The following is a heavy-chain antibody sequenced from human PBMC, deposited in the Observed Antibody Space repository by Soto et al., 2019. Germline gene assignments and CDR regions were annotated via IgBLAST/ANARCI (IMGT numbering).Heavy chain of an antibody. CDR2: LSVTGDSD. V-gene: IGHV3-23*01. D-gene: IGHD2-15*01. CDR3: AKNGCSYPACYPYYYYVDV. Sequence: EVQLLESGRGLVESGGSLRLSCAASGFSLSNSAVSWVRQAPGKGLEWVSSLSVTGDSDFYSDSVKGRFTISRDISKSTLYLQMSSLRAEDTAVYYCAKNGCSYPACYPYYYYVDVWGKGTTVTVSS. CDR1: GFSLSNSA. J-gene: IGHJ6*03.